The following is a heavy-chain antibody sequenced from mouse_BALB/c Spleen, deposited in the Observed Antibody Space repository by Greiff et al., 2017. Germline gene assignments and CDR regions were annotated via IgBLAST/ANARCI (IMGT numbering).Heavy chain of an antibody. J-gene: IGHJ3*01. Sequence: EVKLQESGPELVKPGASVKISCKASGYTFTDYNMHWVKQSHGKSLEWIGYIYPYNGGTGYNQKFKSKATLTVDNSSSTAYMELRSLTSEDSAVYYCAVITGAYWGQGTLVTVSA. CDR2: IYPYNGGT. CDR1: GYTFTDYN. D-gene: IGHD1-1*01. CDR3: AVITGAY. V-gene: IGHV1S29*02.